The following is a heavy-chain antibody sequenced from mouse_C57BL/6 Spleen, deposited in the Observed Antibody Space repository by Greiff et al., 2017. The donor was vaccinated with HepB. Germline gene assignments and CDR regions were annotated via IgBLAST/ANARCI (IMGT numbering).Heavy chain of an antibody. CDR1: GYTFTSYG. CDR2: INPSNGGT. V-gene: IGHV1-53*01. J-gene: IGHJ2*01. CDR3: ARGGHMTTVDY. D-gene: IGHD1-1*01. Sequence: VQLQQPGTELVKPGASVKLSCKASGYTFTSYGMYWVEQRPGKGLEWVGNINPSNGGTNYNEKLKRKATLTIDKSSSKAYMQLSRLTSEDSAVYYCARGGHMTTVDYWGQGTTLTVSS.